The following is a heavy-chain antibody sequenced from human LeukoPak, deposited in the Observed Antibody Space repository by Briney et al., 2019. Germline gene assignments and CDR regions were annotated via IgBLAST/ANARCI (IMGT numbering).Heavy chain of an antibody. J-gene: IGHJ6*02. CDR3: ARVGPYYYYGMDV. CDR1: GGSISSSNYF. CDR2: IYYSGST. Sequence: SETLSLTCTVSGGSISSSNYFWGWIRQPPGKGLEWIGSIYYSGSTYYNPSLKSRVTISVDTSKNQFSLKLSSVTAADTAVYYCARVGPYYYYGMDVWGQGTTVTVSS. V-gene: IGHV4-39*07.